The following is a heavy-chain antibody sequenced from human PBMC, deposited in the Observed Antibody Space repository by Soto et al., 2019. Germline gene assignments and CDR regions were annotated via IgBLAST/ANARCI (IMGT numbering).Heavy chain of an antibody. D-gene: IGHD3-22*01. CDR3: ARVPRGYYDSSSYYRPSYFDY. CDR1: GGSISSSSYY. J-gene: IGHJ4*02. V-gene: IGHV4-39*01. CDR2: IYYSGST. Sequence: PSETLSLTCTVSGGSISSSSYYWGWIRQPPGKGLEWIGSIYYSGSTYYNPSLKSRVTISVDTSKNQFSLKLSSVTAADTAVYYCARVPRGYYDSSSYYRPSYFDYWGQGTLVTVSS.